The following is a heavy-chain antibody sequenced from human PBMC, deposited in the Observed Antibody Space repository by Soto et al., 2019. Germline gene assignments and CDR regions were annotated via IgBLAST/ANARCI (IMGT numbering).Heavy chain of an antibody. V-gene: IGHV1-18*01. Sequence: QAHLVQSGAEVKKPGASVKVSCKGSGYTFTTYGITWVRQAPGQGLEWMGWISAHNGNTNYAQKLQGRVTVTRDTSTSTAYMELRSLRSDDTAVYYCARGRYGDYWGQGALVTVSP. D-gene: IGHD1-1*01. CDR3: ARGRYGDY. CDR2: ISAHNGNT. CDR1: GYTFTTYG. J-gene: IGHJ4*02.